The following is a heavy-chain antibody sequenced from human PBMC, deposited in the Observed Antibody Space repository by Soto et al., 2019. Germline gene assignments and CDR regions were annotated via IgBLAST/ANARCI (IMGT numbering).Heavy chain of an antibody. Sequence: QVQLVESGGGVVQPGRSLRLSCAASGFTFSSYAMHWVRQALGKGLEWVAVISYDGSNKYYADSVKGRFTISRDNSKNTLYLQMNSLRAEDTAVYYCARDSYYDFWSGYYQRYYYYGMDVWGQGTTVTVSS. J-gene: IGHJ6*02. CDR3: ARDSYYDFWSGYYQRYYYYGMDV. CDR1: GFTFSSYA. D-gene: IGHD3-3*01. V-gene: IGHV3-30-3*01. CDR2: ISYDGSNK.